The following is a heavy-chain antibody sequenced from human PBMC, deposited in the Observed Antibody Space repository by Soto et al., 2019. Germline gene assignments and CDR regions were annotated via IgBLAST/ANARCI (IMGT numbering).Heavy chain of an antibody. D-gene: IGHD6-6*01. CDR3: ASYAARLMDNFYYGMDD. Sequence: ASVKVSCKASGYTSTGYYMHWVRQAPGQGLEWMGWINPNSGGTNYAQKVQGRVTMTRDTSISTAYMELSRLRSDDTAVYYCASYAARLMDNFYYGMDDWGQVTTVTISS. J-gene: IGHJ6*02. CDR1: GYTSTGYY. CDR2: INPNSGGT. V-gene: IGHV1-2*02.